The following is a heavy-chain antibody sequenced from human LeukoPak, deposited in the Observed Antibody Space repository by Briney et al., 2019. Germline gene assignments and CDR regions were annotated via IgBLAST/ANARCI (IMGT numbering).Heavy chain of an antibody. J-gene: IGHJ4*02. CDR2: INHSGST. CDR3: ARVRGYGDYVDY. Sequence: PSETLSLTCAVCGGSFSGYYWSWIRQPPGKGLEWIGEINHSGSTNYNPSLKSRVTISVDTSKNQFSLKLSSVTAADTAVYYCARVRGYGDYVDYWGQGTLVTVSS. D-gene: IGHD4-17*01. CDR1: GGSFSGYY. V-gene: IGHV4-34*01.